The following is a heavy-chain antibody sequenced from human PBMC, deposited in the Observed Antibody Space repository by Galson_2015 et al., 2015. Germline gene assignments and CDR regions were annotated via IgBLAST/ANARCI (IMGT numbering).Heavy chain of an antibody. Sequence: SLRLSCAASGSTFSSYSMNWVRQAPGKGLEWVSYISSSSSTIYYADSVKGRFTISRDNAKNSLYLQMNSLRDEDTAVYYCARDRITIFGRGSGAFDIWGQGTMVTVSS. CDR2: ISSSSSTI. CDR3: ARDRITIFGRGSGAFDI. V-gene: IGHV3-48*02. J-gene: IGHJ3*02. CDR1: GSTFSSYS. D-gene: IGHD3-3*01.